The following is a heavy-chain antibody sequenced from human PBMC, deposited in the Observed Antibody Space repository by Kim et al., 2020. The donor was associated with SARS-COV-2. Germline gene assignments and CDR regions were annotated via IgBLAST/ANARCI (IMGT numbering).Heavy chain of an antibody. J-gene: IGHJ4*02. CDR1: GGSISSSSYY. Sequence: SETLSLTCTVSGGSISSSSYYWGWIRQPPGKGLEWIGSIYYSGSTYYNPSLKSRVTISVDTSKNXFSLKLSSGTAADTAVYYCARRGYSYGHFDYWGQGTLVTVSS. CDR3: ARRGYSYGHFDY. V-gene: IGHV4-39*01. CDR2: IYYSGST. D-gene: IGHD5-18*01.